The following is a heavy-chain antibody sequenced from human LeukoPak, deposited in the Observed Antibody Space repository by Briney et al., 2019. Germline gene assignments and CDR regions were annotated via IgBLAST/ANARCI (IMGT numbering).Heavy chain of an antibody. CDR3: ARDGSGYYDTSGYRN. D-gene: IGHD3-22*01. V-gene: IGHV4-4*07. CDR2: IYTSGST. Sequence: SETLSLTCTVSGGSISSYYWSWIRQPAGKGLEWIGRIYTSGSTNYNPSLESRVTISLDTSKNQFSLKLSSVTAADTAVYYCARDGSGYYDTSGYRNWGQGTLVTVSS. J-gene: IGHJ4*02. CDR1: GGSISSYY.